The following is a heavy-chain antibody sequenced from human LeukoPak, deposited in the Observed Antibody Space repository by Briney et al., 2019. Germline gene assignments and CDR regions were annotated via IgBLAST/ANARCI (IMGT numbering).Heavy chain of an antibody. CDR3: TRSPAAVRSDY. J-gene: IGHJ4*02. Sequence: ASVKVSCKASEYTFTDYYIHWVRQAPGQGLEWMGWINPNSGGTDYAQRFQGRVTMTRDTSISTAYMELSSLRSDDTAVYYCTRSPAAVRSDYWGQGTPVTVSS. V-gene: IGHV1-2*02. CDR1: EYTFTDYY. CDR2: INPNSGGT. D-gene: IGHD6-13*01.